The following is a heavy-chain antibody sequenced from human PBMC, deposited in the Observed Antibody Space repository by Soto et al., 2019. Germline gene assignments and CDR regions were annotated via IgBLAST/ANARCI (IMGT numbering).Heavy chain of an antibody. CDR3: AKDLANTVTVNVTPNYNYYYGVEI. CDR2: ISYDGSDK. Sequence: GGSLRLSCAASGFTFNSYGIHWVRQAPGKGLEWVAVISYDGSDKYYADSVKGRFTISRDNSKNTLFLQMNSVRAEDTAVYFCAKDLANTVTVNVTPNYNYYYGVEIWGQGTTVTVSA. V-gene: IGHV3-30*18. CDR1: GFTFNSYG. D-gene: IGHD4-17*01. J-gene: IGHJ6*01.